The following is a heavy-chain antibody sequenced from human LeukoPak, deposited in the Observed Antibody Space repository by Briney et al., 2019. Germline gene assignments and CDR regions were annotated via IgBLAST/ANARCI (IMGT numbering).Heavy chain of an antibody. J-gene: IGHJ4*02. V-gene: IGHV3-53*01. Sequence: GGSLRLSCAASGFTVSSTYMSWVRQAPGKGLEWFSLIYSDGTTFYADSVKGRFAISTDNSKNTLYLQMSSLRAEDTAVYYCARDSSSFPNYFDYWGQGTLITVSS. CDR3: ARDSSSFPNYFDY. CDR1: GFTVSSTY. CDR2: IYSDGTT. D-gene: IGHD3-3*02.